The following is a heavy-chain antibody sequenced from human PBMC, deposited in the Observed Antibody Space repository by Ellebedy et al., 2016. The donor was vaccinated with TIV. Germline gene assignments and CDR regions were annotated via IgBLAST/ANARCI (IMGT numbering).Heavy chain of an antibody. CDR3: ARGSILTAYYRAPDY. V-gene: IGHV5-51*01. Sequence: GESLKISCQGSGYRFSSSWIGWVRQMPGKGLEWMGIIYPGDSDTRYSPSFQGQVTISADKSISTAYLQWSSLKASETAMYYRARGSILTAYYRAPDYWGQGTLVTVSS. D-gene: IGHD3-9*01. J-gene: IGHJ4*02. CDR1: GYRFSSSW. CDR2: IYPGDSDT.